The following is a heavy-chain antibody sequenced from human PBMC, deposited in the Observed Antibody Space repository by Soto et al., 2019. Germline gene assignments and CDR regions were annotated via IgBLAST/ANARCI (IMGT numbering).Heavy chain of an antibody. V-gene: IGHV1-18*01. CDR3: ATGRWSRLYYYYYYMDV. CDR1: GYTFTSYG. D-gene: IGHD2-15*01. CDR2: ISAYNGNT. Sequence: QVKFRGASVKVSCKASGYTFTSYGISWVRQAPGQGLEWMGWISAYNGNTNYAQKLQGRVTMTTDTSTSTAYMELRSLRSDDTAVYYCATGRWSRLYYYYYYMDVWGKGTTVTVSS. J-gene: IGHJ6*03.